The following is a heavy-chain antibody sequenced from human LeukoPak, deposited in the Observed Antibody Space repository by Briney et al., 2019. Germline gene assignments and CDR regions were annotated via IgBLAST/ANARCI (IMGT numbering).Heavy chain of an antibody. D-gene: IGHD2-2*01. CDR1: GYTFTGYY. J-gene: IGHJ6*03. CDR3: ARESVVPASFYYYYMDV. Sequence: SLKVSCKASGYTFTGYYMHWVRQAPRQGLEWMGGIIPIFGTANYAQKFQGRVTITADESTSTAYMELSSLRSEDTAVYYCARESVVPASFYYYYMDVWGKGTTVTVSS. V-gene: IGHV1-69*13. CDR2: IIPIFGTA.